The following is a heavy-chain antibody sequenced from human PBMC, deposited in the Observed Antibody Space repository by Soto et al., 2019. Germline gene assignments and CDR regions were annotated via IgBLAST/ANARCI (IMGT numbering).Heavy chain of an antibody. V-gene: IGHV4-59*01. D-gene: IGHD6-19*01. J-gene: IGHJ4*02. CDR2: IYYSGST. CDR1: GGSISSYY. Sequence: SETLSLTCTVSGGSISSYYWSWIRQPPGKGLEWIGYIYYSGSTNYNPSLKSRVTISVDTSKNQFSLKLSSVTAADTAVYYCAREVAVAGTIDYWGQGTLVTVSS. CDR3: AREVAVAGTIDY.